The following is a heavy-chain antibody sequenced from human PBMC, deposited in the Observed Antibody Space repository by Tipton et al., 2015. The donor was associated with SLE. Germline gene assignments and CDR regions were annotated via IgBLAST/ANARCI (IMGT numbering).Heavy chain of an antibody. D-gene: IGHD1-26*01. V-gene: IGHV3-74*01. CDR1: GFTFSSFW. Sequence: SLRLSCAASGFTFSSFWMFWVRQAPGEGLMWVARIDRDGISTAYADSVRGRFTISRDNAKNSLYLQMNSLRVEDTALYYCAKERGIVGATRGFDYWGQGALVTVS. CDR2: IDRDGIST. CDR3: AKERGIVGATRGFDY. J-gene: IGHJ4*02.